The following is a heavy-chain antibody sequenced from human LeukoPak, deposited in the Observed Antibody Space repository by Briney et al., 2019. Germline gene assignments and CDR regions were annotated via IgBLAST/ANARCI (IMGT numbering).Heavy chain of an antibody. J-gene: IGHJ4*02. D-gene: IGHD6-25*01. Sequence: ASVKVSCKASGGSFSSNAISWVRQAPGQGLEWMGGIIPLFGTEKYAQKFQGRVTITTDESTSTAYMELSSLRSEDTAVYYCARGLSVRDSSGTNWGQGTLVTVSS. V-gene: IGHV1-69*05. CDR1: GGSFSSNA. CDR3: ARGLSVRDSSGTN. CDR2: IIPLFGTE.